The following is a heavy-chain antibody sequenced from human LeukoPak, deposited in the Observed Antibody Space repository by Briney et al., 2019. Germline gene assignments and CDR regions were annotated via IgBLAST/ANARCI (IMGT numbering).Heavy chain of an antibody. CDR2: IKQDGSEK. D-gene: IGHD5-12*01. CDR1: GLTFSSYW. Sequence: PGGSLRLTCVASGLTFSSYWMSWVRQAPGKGLEWVANIKQDGSEKYYVDSVKGRFTISRDNAKNSLYLQMNSLRAEDTAVYYCPRGGVQYYYYMDVWGKGTTVTVSS. V-gene: IGHV3-7*01. CDR3: PRGGVQYYYYMDV. J-gene: IGHJ6*03.